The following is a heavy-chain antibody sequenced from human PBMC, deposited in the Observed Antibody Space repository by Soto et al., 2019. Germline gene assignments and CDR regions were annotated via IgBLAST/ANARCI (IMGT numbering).Heavy chain of an antibody. CDR2: INAGNGNT. V-gene: IGHV1-3*01. Sequence: ASVKVSCKASGYTFTSYAMHWVRQAPGQRLEWMGWINAGNGNTKYSQKFQGRVTITRDTSASTAYMELSSLRSEDTAVYYCARGGISYSSSWYLFDYWGQGTLVTVSS. D-gene: IGHD6-13*01. CDR1: GYTFTSYA. J-gene: IGHJ4*02. CDR3: ARGGISYSSSWYLFDY.